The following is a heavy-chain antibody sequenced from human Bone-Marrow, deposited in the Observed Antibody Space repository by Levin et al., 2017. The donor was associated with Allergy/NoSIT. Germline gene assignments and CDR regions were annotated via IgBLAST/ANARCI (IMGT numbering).Heavy chain of an antibody. CDR2: ISASGGVS. D-gene: IGHD2-15*01. Sequence: GGSLRLSCTPSGFTFSNYAMSWVRQTPGKGLEWVSVISASGGVSYYADSVKGRLTISRDNSKNTLFLQMNSLTVDDTALYYCAPRLVASTIGMDVWGQGTTVTVSS. V-gene: IGHV3-23*01. J-gene: IGHJ6*02. CDR1: GFTFSNYA. CDR3: APRLVASTIGMDV.